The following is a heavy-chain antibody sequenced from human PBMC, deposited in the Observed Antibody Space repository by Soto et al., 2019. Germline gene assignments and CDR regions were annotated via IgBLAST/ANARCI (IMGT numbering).Heavy chain of an antibody. CDR3: AILMYYDILTGYYTYYGMDV. Sequence: PGESLKISCKGSGYSFTSYWIGWVRQMPGKGLEWMGIIYPGDSDTRYSLSFQGQVTISAEKSISTAYLQWSSLKASDTVMFYFAILMYYDILTGYYTYYGMDVWGQGTTVTVSS. J-gene: IGHJ6*02. V-gene: IGHV5-51*01. D-gene: IGHD3-9*01. CDR1: GYSFTSYW. CDR2: IYPGDSDT.